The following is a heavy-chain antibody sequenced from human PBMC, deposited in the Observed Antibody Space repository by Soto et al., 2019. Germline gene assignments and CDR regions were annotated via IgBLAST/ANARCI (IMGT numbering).Heavy chain of an antibody. J-gene: IGHJ4*02. CDR3: ASARRTDITILDY. D-gene: IGHD3-3*01. Sequence: QVQLQESGPGLVKPSQTLSLTCTVSGGSISSGDYYWSWILQPPGNGLEWIGYIYYSGRTYYNPSLKSRVTISVDPSKNQFSLKLSFVTAADTAVYYCASARRTDITILDYWGQGTLVTV. CDR1: GGSISSGDYY. CDR2: IYYSGRT. V-gene: IGHV4-30-4*01.